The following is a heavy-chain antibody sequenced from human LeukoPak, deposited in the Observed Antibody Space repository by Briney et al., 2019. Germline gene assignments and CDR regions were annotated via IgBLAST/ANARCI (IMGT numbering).Heavy chain of an antibody. CDR1: GFTFSSYA. J-gene: IGHJ4*02. V-gene: IGHV3-7*01. CDR2: ISPDGSDE. Sequence: GGSLRLSCAASGFTFSSYAMSWVRQAPGKGLEWVASISPDGSDEYSVDSGRFTISRDNAHNSLSLQLNSLRADDTAVYYCARLINGGSDKWGQGILVTVSS. CDR3: ARLINGGSDK. D-gene: IGHD2-8*01.